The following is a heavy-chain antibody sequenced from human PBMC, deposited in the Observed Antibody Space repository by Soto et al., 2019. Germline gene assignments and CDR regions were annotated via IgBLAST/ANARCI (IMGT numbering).Heavy chain of an antibody. CDR2: ISYDGSNK. J-gene: IGHJ5*02. CDR1: GFTFSSYG. V-gene: IGHV3-30*18. CDR3: AKDHRNRGWFDP. Sequence: PGGSLRLSCAASGFTFSSYGMHWVRQAPGKGLEWVAVISYDGSNKYYADSVKGRFTISRDNSKNTLYLQMNSLRAEDTAVYYCAKDHRNRGWFDPWGQGTLVTVS.